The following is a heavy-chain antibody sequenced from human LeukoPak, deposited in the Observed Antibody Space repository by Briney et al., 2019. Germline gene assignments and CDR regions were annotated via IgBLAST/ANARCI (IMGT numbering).Heavy chain of an antibody. Sequence: ASVKVSCKASGYTFTSYAMNWVRQAPGQGLEWMGWINTNTGNPTYAQGFTGRFVLSLDTSVSTAYLQISSLKAEDTAVYYCARALNYYDSSGYYYETIDYWGQGTLVTVSS. D-gene: IGHD3-22*01. J-gene: IGHJ4*02. CDR1: GYTFTSYA. CDR3: ARALNYYDSSGYYYETIDY. V-gene: IGHV7-4-1*02. CDR2: INTNTGNP.